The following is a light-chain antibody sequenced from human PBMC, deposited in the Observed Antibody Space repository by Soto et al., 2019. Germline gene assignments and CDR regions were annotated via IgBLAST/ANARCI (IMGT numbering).Light chain of an antibody. J-gene: IGKJ1*01. CDR1: QTVSSY. Sequence: EIVLTQSPGTLSLSPGERATLSCSTSQTVSSYLAWYQQKPGQAPRLLIYGASNRATGIPDRFSGSGSGTDFTLTISRLEPEDFAVYYCQHYGNSRTFGQGTKVEIK. V-gene: IGKV3-20*01. CDR3: QHYGNSRT. CDR2: GAS.